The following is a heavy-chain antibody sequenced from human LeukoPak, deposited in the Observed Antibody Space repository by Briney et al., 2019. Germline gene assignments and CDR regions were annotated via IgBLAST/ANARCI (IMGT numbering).Heavy chain of an antibody. V-gene: IGHV3-74*01. D-gene: IGHD5-24*01. CDR1: GFTFSSYW. J-gene: IGHJ5*01. Sequence: GGSLRLSCAVAGFTFSSYWMDWVRQAPGRGLVWVSRISSDGSNTAYADSVKGRFTISRDNAKNTMYLQMSSLRAEDTAVYYCAKRGDGGAWYDSWGQGTLVIVSS. CDR2: ISSDGSNT. CDR3: AKRGDGGAWYDS.